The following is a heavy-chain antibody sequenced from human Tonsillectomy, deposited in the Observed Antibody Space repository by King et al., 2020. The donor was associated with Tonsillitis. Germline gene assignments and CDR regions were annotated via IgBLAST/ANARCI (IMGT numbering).Heavy chain of an antibody. V-gene: IGHV1-69*01. J-gene: IGHJ6*02. Sequence: QLVQSGAEVKKPGSSVKVSCKASGGTFSSYAISWVRQAPGQGLEWMGGIIPIFGTANYAQKFQGRVTITADESTSIADMELSSLRSEDTAVYYCARDRVPTQNIDYGMDVWGQGTTVTVSS. CDR3: ARDRVPTQNIDYGMDV. CDR1: GGTFSSYA. CDR2: IIPIFGTA.